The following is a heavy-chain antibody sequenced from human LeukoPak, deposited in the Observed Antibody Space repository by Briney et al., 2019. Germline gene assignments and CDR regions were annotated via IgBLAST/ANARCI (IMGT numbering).Heavy chain of an antibody. CDR3: ARDRSGSFYVFDY. D-gene: IGHD1-26*01. J-gene: IGHJ4*02. V-gene: IGHV3-53*01. CDR2: IYSGGST. CDR1: GLTVSSNY. Sequence: GGSLRLSCAASGLTVSSNYMSWVRQAPGRGLEWVSVIYSGGSTYYADSVKGRFTISRDNSKNTLYLQMNSLRAEDTAVYYCARDRSGSFYVFDYWGQGTLVAVSS.